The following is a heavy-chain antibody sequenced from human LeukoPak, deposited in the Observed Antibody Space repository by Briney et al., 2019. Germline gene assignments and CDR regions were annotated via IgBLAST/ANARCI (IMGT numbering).Heavy chain of an antibody. CDR2: ISRSSDYI. D-gene: IGHD2-21*01. J-gene: IGHJ4*02. V-gene: IGHV3-21*01. CDR3: LVNFDY. Sequence: GGSLRLSCAASGFTYSDYSMNWVRQAPGKGLEWVSSISRSSDYIYYADSVRGRFTISRDNAKNSLYLQMNSLRAEDTAVYYCLVNFDYWGQGTLVTVSS. CDR1: GFTYSDYS.